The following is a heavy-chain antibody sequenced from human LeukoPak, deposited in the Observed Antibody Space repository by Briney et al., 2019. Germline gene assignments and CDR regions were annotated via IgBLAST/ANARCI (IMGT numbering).Heavy chain of an antibody. J-gene: IGHJ5*02. CDR1: GGSISRSSYY. D-gene: IGHD6-13*01. V-gene: IGHV4-39*07. CDR2: IYYSGRP. CDR3: ARSIAAAGTSRFDP. Sequence: PSETLSLTCTVSGGSISRSSYYWGWIRQPPGKGLEWLGRIYYSGRPYNNPSLKSRVTISVDTSKNQFSLKLSSVTAADTAVYYCARSIAAAGTSRFDPWGQGTLVTVSS.